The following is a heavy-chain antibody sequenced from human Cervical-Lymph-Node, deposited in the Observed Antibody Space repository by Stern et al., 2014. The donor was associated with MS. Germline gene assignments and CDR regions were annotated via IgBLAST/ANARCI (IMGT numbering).Heavy chain of an antibody. Sequence: QLQLAESGGGVVPPGRSLRLSCAASGFTFSSYGMHWVRQAPGKGLEWVAVICYDGSNKYYADVVNGRFTMSRDNFKNMLYLEMNSQRAEDTAVYYCASPMEHGYSGYDFIDYWGQGTLVTVSS. CDR2: ICYDGSNK. D-gene: IGHD5-12*01. CDR1: GFTFSSYG. CDR3: ASPMEHGYSGYDFIDY. J-gene: IGHJ4*02. V-gene: IGHV3-33*01.